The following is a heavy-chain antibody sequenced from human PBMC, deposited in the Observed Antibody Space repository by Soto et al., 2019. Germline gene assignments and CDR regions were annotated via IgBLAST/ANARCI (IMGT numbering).Heavy chain of an antibody. CDR1: GYSFTSYW. CDR3: ARHLSPYSSSFAA. CDR2: IDPSDSYT. Sequence: ESLKISCKGSGYSFTSYWISWVRQMPGKGVEWMGRIDPSDSYTNYSPSFQGHVTISADKSISTAYLQWSSLKASDTAMYYCARHLSPYSSSFAAWGQGTLVTSP. J-gene: IGHJ5*02. V-gene: IGHV5-10-1*01. D-gene: IGHD6-13*01.